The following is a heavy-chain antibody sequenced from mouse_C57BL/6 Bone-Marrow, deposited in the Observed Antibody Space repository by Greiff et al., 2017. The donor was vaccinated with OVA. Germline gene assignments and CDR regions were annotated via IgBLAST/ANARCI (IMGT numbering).Heavy chain of an antibody. D-gene: IGHD6-1*01. Sequence: QVQLQQSVAELVRPGASVKLSCTASGYNFKNSYMDWVKQRPGQGLEWIGDIYPGSGSTNYNEKFKSKATLTVDKSSSTAYMQLSSLTSEDSAVYYCARVEGTSTSRDFDVWGKGTTVTVSS. CDR1: GYNFKNSY. V-gene: IGHV1-55*01. CDR2: IYPGSGST. J-gene: IGHJ1*03. CDR3: ARVEGTSTSRDFDV.